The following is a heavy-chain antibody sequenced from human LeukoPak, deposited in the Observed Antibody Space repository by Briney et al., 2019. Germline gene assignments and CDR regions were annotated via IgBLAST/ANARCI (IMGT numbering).Heavy chain of an antibody. D-gene: IGHD1-1*01. Sequence: ETLSLTCTVSGDSISSSSYYWGWIRQPPGKGLEWVSVISGSGGNTDYADSVKGRFTISRDNSKNTLSLQMNSLRAEDTAVYYCAKLVGTGTTPTDYWGQGTLVTVSS. CDR1: GDSISSSSYY. V-gene: IGHV3-23*01. CDR3: AKLVGTGTTPTDY. CDR2: ISGSGGNT. J-gene: IGHJ4*02.